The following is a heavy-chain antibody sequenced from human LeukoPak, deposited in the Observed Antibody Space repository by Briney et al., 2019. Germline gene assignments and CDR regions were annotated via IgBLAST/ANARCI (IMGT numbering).Heavy chain of an antibody. J-gene: IGHJ4*02. CDR2: IYYSGST. D-gene: IGHD5-24*01. CDR3: ARVGLATITLDY. Sequence: SETLSLTCTVSGGSISSYYWSWIRQPPGKGLEWIGSIYYSGSTYYNPSLKSRVTISVDTSKNQFSLKLSSVTAADTAVYYCARVGLATITLDYWGQGTLVTVSS. CDR1: GGSISSYY. V-gene: IGHV4-59*12.